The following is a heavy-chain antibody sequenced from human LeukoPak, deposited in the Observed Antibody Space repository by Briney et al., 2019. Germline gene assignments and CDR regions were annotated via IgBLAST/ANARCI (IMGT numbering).Heavy chain of an antibody. D-gene: IGHD2-2*01. CDR1: GGSISSSSYY. V-gene: IGHV4-39*01. CDR3: ASPVVPAATHSYWDPGMDV. CDR2: IYYSGST. Sequence: SEALSLTCTVSGGSISSSSYYWGWIRQPPGKGLEWIGSIYYSGSTYYNPSLKSRVTISVDTSKNQFSLKLSSVTAADTAVYYCASPVVPAATHSYWDPGMDVWGQGTTVTVSS. J-gene: IGHJ6*02.